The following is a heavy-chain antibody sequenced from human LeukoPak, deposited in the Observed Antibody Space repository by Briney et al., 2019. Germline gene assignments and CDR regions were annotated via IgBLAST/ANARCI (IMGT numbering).Heavy chain of an antibody. CDR3: ASSKRITVAEPFDY. J-gene: IGHJ4*02. CDR1: GFTVRSNA. Sequence: GGSLRLSCAASGFTVRSNAMSWVRQAPGKGLEWVSVIYDGGSTYHTDSVKGRFSISRDNSKNTVYLQMNSLRAEDTAVYYCASSKRITVAEPFDYWGQGTLVTVSS. CDR2: IYDGGST. V-gene: IGHV3-66*01. D-gene: IGHD6-19*01.